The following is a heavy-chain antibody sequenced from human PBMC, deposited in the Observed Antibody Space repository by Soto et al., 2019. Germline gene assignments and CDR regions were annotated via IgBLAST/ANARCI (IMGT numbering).Heavy chain of an antibody. J-gene: IGHJ4*02. CDR3: ARDFEDYDILTGYLYYFDY. V-gene: IGHV3-48*02. CDR2: ISSSSSTI. CDR1: GFTFSSYS. Sequence: GGSLRLSCAASGFTFSSYSMNWVRRAPGKGLEWVSYISSSSSTIYYADSVKGRFTISRDNAKNSLYLQMNSLRDEDTAVYYCARDFEDYDILTGYLYYFDYWGQGTLVTVSS. D-gene: IGHD3-9*01.